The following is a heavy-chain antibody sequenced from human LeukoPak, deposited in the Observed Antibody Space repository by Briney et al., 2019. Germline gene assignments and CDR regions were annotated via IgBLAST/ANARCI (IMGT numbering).Heavy chain of an antibody. Sequence: PGGSLRLSCAVSGFTFSRYEMSWVRQAPGKGLEWVSGISGSGDSTYYADSMRGRITISRDNAKNTLYLQMNSLRAEDTAVYYCANLGANYYFDYWAQGTLVTVSS. CDR2: ISGSGDST. CDR3: ANLGANYYFDY. CDR1: GFTFSRYE. V-gene: IGHV3-23*01. J-gene: IGHJ4*02. D-gene: IGHD4/OR15-4a*01.